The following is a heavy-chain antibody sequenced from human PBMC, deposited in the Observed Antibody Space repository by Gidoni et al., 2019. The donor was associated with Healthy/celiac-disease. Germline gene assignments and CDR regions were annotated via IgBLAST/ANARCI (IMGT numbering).Heavy chain of an antibody. Sequence: QVQLVQSGAEVKKPGSSVKVSCKASGGTFSSYAISWVRQAPGQGLEWMGRLIPILGIANYAQKFQGRVTITADKSTSTAYMELSSLRSEDTAVYYCASIAVAGTPLLSYWGQGTLVTVSS. CDR1: GGTFSSYA. J-gene: IGHJ4*02. V-gene: IGHV1-69*09. CDR3: ASIAVAGTPLLSY. CDR2: LIPILGIA. D-gene: IGHD6-19*01.